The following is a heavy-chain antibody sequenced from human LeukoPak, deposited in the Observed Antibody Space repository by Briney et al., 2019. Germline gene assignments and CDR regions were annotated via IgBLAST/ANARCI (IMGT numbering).Heavy chain of an antibody. CDR2: ISGTGGVR. CDR1: RFTFSNYA. CDR3: SRDPNGDYVGAFDN. V-gene: IGHV3-23*01. D-gene: IGHD4-17*01. Sequence: GGSLRLSCVASRFTFSNYAMTWVRQAPGKGLEWVSSISGTGGVRHHADAVKGRFTISRDNSRNTLYLEMNSLRADDTALYYCSRDPNGDYVGAFDNWGQGTMVTVSS. J-gene: IGHJ3*02.